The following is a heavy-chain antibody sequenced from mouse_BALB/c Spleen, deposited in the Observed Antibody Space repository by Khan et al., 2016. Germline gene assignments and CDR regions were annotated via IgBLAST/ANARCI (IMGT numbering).Heavy chain of an antibody. V-gene: IGHV3-6*02. CDR3: AIFYYGSHYYYYATDY. CDR2: ISYDGNN. J-gene: IGHJ4*01. D-gene: IGHD1-1*01. Sequence: EVQLQESGPGLVKPSQSLSLTCSVIGYSITSGYYWNWIRQFPGNKLEWMGYISYDGNNNYNPSLKNRISITRDTSKNQFFLKLNSVTTEDTATYYCAIFYYGSHYYYYATDYWGQGTSVTVSS. CDR1: GYSITSGYY.